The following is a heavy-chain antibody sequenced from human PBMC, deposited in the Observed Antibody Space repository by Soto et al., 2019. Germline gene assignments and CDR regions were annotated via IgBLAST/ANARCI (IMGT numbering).Heavy chain of an antibody. J-gene: IGHJ4*02. Sequence: GGSLRLSCEASGFTFRNYAMSWVPQAPGKGLEWVSATSGSGGSTYYAGSVKGRFTISRDNSKSTVYLQMKSLRAEDTAVYYCASGFSGDYNSYWGQGKLVTVSS. CDR3: ASGFSGDYNSY. V-gene: IGHV3-23*01. CDR2: TSGSGGST. CDR1: GFTFRNYA. D-gene: IGHD4-17*01.